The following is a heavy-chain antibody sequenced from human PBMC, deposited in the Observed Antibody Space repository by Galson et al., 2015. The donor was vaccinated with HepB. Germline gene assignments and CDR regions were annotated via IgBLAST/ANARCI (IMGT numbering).Heavy chain of an antibody. V-gene: IGHV3-11*06. Sequence: SLRLSCAASGFTFSDYYMSWIRQAPGKGLEWVSYISSSSSYANYADSVKGRFTISRDNAKNSLYLQMNSLRAEDTAVYYCARDRFDYYDSSGYEGWYFDLWGRGTLVTVSS. J-gene: IGHJ2*01. CDR1: GFTFSDYY. CDR3: ARDRFDYYDSSGYEGWYFDL. D-gene: IGHD3-22*01. CDR2: ISSSSSYA.